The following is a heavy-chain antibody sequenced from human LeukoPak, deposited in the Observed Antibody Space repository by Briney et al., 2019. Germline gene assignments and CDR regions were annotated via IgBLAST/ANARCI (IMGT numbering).Heavy chain of an antibody. Sequence: PSETLSLTCAVSGYSISSTYYWGWIRQPPGKGLEWIGSIYYSGSTYYNPSLKSRVTISVDTSNSQFSLRLSSVTAADTAVYYCASPRYSYDISGHYYFDYWGQGTLVTVSS. CDR3: ASPRYSYDISGHYYFDY. CDR1: GYSISSTYY. CDR2: IYYSGST. V-gene: IGHV4-38-2*01. D-gene: IGHD3-22*01. J-gene: IGHJ4*02.